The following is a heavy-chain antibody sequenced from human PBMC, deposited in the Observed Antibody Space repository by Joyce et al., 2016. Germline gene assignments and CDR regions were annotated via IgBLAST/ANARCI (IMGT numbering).Heavy chain of an antibody. V-gene: IGHV3-74*01. D-gene: IGHD5-18*01. J-gene: IGHJ6*03. Sequence: EVQVVESGGGLVQPGGSLRLSCAASGLTFSSYGMNWVRQAPGKGLVWVSSINSDGSTTNYADSVKGRFTISRDNAKNTLYLQMNSLRAEETAVYYCAREYSYGDYMDVWGKGTTVTVSS. CDR2: INSDGSTT. CDR3: AREYSYGDYMDV. CDR1: GLTFSSYG.